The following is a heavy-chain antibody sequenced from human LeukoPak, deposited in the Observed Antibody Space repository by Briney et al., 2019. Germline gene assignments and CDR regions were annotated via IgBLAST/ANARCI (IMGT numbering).Heavy chain of an antibody. V-gene: IGHV3-23*05. CDR3: AKGTTEDPRVYNY. CDR1: GFTVSSST. J-gene: IGHJ4*02. Sequence: GGSLRLSCAGSGFTVSSSTMSWVRQAPGERLEGVSAIDWAATNTPYADSVKGRFTISRDNSKNTLYLQMNSLRGEDTAIYYCAKGTTEDPRVYNYWGQGTLVTVSS. CDR2: IDWAATNT. D-gene: IGHD2-8*01.